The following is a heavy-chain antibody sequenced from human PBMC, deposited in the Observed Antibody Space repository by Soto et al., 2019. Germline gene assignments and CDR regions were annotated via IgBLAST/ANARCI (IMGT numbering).Heavy chain of an antibody. CDR3: ATPTPLRGAMITNINFDF. CDR1: GYTFTGYY. Sequence: ASVKVSFKASGYTFTGYYMHWVRQAPGQGLEWMGWINPNSGGTNYAQKFQGRVTMTRDTVTDTAYMELSGLNSDDTAVYYCATPTPLRGAMITNINFDFWGHGTAVAVS. V-gene: IGHV1-2*02. CDR2: INPNSGGT. J-gene: IGHJ4*01. D-gene: IGHD3-10*01.